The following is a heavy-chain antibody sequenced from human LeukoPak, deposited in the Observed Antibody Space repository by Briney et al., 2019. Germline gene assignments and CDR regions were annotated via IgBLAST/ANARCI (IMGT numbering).Heavy chain of an antibody. Sequence: PSETLSLTCTVSGGSISCYYWSWTPQPPWKGLNWIGHSYYIGSTNYNPSLKSRVTISVDTSKNQFSLKLSSVTAADTAVYYCARGITFNWFDPWGQGTLVTVSS. J-gene: IGHJ5*02. CDR2: SYYIGST. V-gene: IGHV4-59*13. D-gene: IGHD3-16*01. CDR1: GGSISCYY. CDR3: ARGITFNWFDP.